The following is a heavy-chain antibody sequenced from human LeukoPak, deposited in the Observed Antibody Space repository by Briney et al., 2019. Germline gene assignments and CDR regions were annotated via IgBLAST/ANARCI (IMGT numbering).Heavy chain of an antibody. D-gene: IGHD2-15*01. Sequence: PGGSLRLSCAASGFTVSSNYMSWVRQAPGKGLEWVSVIYSGGSTYYADSVKGRFAISRDNSKNTLYLQMNSLRAEDTAVYYCARDPVALDAFDIWGQGTMVTVSS. CDR3: ARDPVALDAFDI. J-gene: IGHJ3*02. CDR2: IYSGGST. CDR1: GFTVSSNY. V-gene: IGHV3-66*02.